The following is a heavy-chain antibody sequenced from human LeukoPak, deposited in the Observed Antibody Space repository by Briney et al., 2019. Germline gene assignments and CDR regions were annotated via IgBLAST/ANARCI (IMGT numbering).Heavy chain of an antibody. D-gene: IGHD3-3*01. V-gene: IGHV4-4*07. Sequence: SETLSLTCTVSGGSISSYYWSWIRQPAGKGLEWIGRIYTSGSTNYSPSLKSRVTMSVDTSKNQFSLKLSSVTAADTAVYYCARGDDFWSGYYGNNWFDPWGQGTLVTVSS. CDR1: GGSISSYY. J-gene: IGHJ5*02. CDR2: IYTSGST. CDR3: ARGDDFWSGYYGNNWFDP.